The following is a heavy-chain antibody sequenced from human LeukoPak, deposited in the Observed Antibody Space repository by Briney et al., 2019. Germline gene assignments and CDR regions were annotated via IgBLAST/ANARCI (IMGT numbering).Heavy chain of an antibody. CDR2: ISSSGRYI. CDR3: ASADDYSTSCYD. D-gene: IGHD2-2*01. CDR1: GFTFSSYA. J-gene: IGHJ1*01. V-gene: IGHV3-21*01. Sequence: GGSLRLSCAASGFTFSSYAMSWVRQAPGKGLEWVSSISSSGRYIYFADSVKGRFTISRDNAKDSLYLQMNNLRAEDTAVYYCASADDYSTSCYDWGQGTLVTVSS.